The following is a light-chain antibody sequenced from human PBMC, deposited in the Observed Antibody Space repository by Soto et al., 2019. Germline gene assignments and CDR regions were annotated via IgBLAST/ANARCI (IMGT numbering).Light chain of an antibody. CDR2: DDN. CDR1: SSNIGAGYD. J-gene: IGLJ1*01. Sequence: QSVLMQPPSVSGAPGQRVTISCTGSSSNIGAGYDVHWYQQLPGTAPKLLIYDDNKRPSGIPDRFSGSKSGTSATLGITGFQTGDEADYYCGSWDSSLSAYVFGTGTKLTVL. CDR3: GSWDSSLSAYV. V-gene: IGLV1-51*01.